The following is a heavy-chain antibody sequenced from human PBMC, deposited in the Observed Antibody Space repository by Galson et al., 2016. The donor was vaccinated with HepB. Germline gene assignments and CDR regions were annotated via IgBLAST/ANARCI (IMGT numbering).Heavy chain of an antibody. Sequence: SVKVSCKASGYTFTTYAMYWVRQAPGQRLEWMGWINAANGDTKYSQKLQGRGTITWDTSANTAYMELSSLRSEDTAVYYCARGHIVATVDYYYYGLDVWGQGNPGHRLL. CDR2: INAANGDT. J-gene: IGHJ6*02. D-gene: IGHD5-12*01. CDR3: ARGHIVATVDYYYYGLDV. V-gene: IGHV1-3*01. CDR1: GYTFTTYA.